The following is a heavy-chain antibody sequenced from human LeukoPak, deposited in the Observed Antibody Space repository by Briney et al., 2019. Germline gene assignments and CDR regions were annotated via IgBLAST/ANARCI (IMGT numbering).Heavy chain of an antibody. D-gene: IGHD1-26*01. V-gene: IGHV3-30-3*01. Sequence: PGGSLRLSCAASGFTLSSYAMHWVRQAPGKGLEWVAVISYDGSNKYYADSVKGRFTISRDNSKNTLYLQMNSLRAEDTAVYYCARDASAPFDLWGRGTLVTVSS. CDR2: ISYDGSNK. J-gene: IGHJ2*01. CDR1: GFTLSSYA. CDR3: ARDASAPFDL.